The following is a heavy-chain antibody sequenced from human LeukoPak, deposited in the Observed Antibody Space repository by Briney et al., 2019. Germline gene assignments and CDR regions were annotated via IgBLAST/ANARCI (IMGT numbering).Heavy chain of an antibody. CDR1: GFTVSSNY. CDR3: ARDRSGYSYGSPRYYFDY. J-gene: IGHJ4*02. CDR2: IYSGGST. V-gene: IGHV3-66*01. D-gene: IGHD5-18*01. Sequence: GGSLRLSCAASGFTVSSNYMSWVRQAPGKRLEWVSIIYSGGSTYYADSVKGRFTISRDNSKNTLYLQMNSLRAEDTAVYYCARDRSGYSYGSPRYYFDYWGQGTLVTVSS.